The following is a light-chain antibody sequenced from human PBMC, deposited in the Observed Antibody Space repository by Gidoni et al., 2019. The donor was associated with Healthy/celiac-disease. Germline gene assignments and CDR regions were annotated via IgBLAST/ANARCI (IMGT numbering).Light chain of an antibody. V-gene: IGLV1-40*01. CDR1: SSNIWAGYD. CDR2: GNR. J-gene: IGLJ3*02. Sequence: QSVLTQPPSVSGAPGQRVTISCTGSSSNIWAGYDVHWYQQLPGTAPKLLMYGNRHRPSGVPDRFSGSKSGTSASLAITGLQAEDEADYYCQSYDSSLRGVFGGGTKLTVL. CDR3: QSYDSSLRGV.